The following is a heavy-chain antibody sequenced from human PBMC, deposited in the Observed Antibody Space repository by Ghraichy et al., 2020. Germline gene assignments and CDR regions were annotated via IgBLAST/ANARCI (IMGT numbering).Heavy chain of an antibody. CDR2: IYNSVST. D-gene: IGHD1-14*01. CDR1: GGSISSYSDY. V-gene: IGHV4-39*01. J-gene: IGHJ5*02. CDR3: ARNKTGNLSGWFDP. Sequence: QTLSLTCTVSGGSISSYSDYWGWLRQPPGKGPEWIGSIYNSVSTHYNPSLKSRVTISIDTSKDQFSLRLTSVTAADTAIYYCARNKTGNLSGWFDPWGQGSLGIVSS.